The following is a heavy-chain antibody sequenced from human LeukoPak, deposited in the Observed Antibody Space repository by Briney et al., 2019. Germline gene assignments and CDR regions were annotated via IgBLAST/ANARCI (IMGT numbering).Heavy chain of an antibody. J-gene: IGHJ4*02. CDR2: INAGNGNT. V-gene: IGHV1-3*01. Sequence: ASVKVSCKASGYTFTSYGISWVRQAPGQGLEWMGWINAGNGNTKYSQKFQGRVTITRDTSASTAYMELSSLRSEDTAVYYCARVGHGSSGWHYLNYWGQGTLVTVSS. CDR1: GYTFTSYG. D-gene: IGHD6-19*01. CDR3: ARVGHGSSGWHYLNY.